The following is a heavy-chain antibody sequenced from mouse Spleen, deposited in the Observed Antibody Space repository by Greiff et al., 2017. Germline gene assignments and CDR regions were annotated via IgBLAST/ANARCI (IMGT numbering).Heavy chain of an antibody. V-gene: IGHV5-15*01. Sequence: EVHLVESGGGLVKPGGSLKLSCAASGFTFSDYGMAWVRQAPGKGPEWVAFISNLAYSIYYADTVTGRFTISRENAKNTLYLEMSSLRSEDTAMYYCARHEGYYGNGWYFDVWGAGTTVTVSS. CDR3: ARHEGYYGNGWYFDV. D-gene: IGHD2-1*01. CDR1: GFTFSDYG. CDR2: ISNLAYSI. J-gene: IGHJ1*01.